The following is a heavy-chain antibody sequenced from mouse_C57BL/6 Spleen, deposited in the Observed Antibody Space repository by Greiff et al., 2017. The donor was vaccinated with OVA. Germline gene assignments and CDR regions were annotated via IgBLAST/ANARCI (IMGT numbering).Heavy chain of an antibody. CDR3: ARRLYYFDY. J-gene: IGHJ2*01. CDR2: IYPGSGNT. CDR1: GYSFTSYY. D-gene: IGHD3-3*01. Sequence: QVQLQQSGPELVKPGASVKISCKASGYSFTSYYIHWVKQRPGQGLEWIGWIYPGSGNTKYNEKFKGKATLTADTSSSTDYMQLSSLTSEDSAVYYCARRLYYFDYWGQGTTLTVSS. V-gene: IGHV1-66*01.